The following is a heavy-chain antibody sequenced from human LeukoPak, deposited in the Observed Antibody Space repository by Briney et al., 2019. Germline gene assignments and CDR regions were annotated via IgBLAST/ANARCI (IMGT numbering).Heavy chain of an antibody. CDR3: AKGSYTGRYYYFDY. J-gene: IGHJ4*02. V-gene: IGHV3-23*01. CDR1: GFTLTNYA. Sequence: GGSLRLSCAASGFTLTNYAMSWVRQAPGKGLEWVSAISGSGGNTYYADSVKGRFTISRDNSKNTLYLQMNGLRTEDTAVYFCAKGSYTGRYYYFDYWGQGTLDTVPS. D-gene: IGHD1-26*01. CDR2: ISGSGGNT.